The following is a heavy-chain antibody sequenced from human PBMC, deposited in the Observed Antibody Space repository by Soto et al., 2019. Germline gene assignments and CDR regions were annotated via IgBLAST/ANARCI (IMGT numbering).Heavy chain of an antibody. D-gene: IGHD1-26*01. CDR1: RDTFTSYY. J-gene: IGHJ5*02. CDR3: ARSSGGNFGIIIEGTNCFAP. Sequence: GASVKVSCKASRDTFTSYYINWVRQAPGQGLEWMGVINPHGGSTAYAQKFKGRVTLTRDTSASTVYMEVSSLTSEDTAMYYCARSSGGNFGIIIEGTNCFAPWGQGTLVTVSS. V-gene: IGHV1-46*01. CDR2: INPHGGST.